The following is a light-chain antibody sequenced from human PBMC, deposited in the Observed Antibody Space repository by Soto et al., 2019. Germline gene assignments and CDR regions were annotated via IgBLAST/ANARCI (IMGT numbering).Light chain of an antibody. CDR1: SGDVGGYNY. J-gene: IGLJ1*01. V-gene: IGLV2-14*01. CDR2: EVS. Sequence: QSVLTQPASVSGSPGQSITIFCTGTSGDVGGYNYVSWYQHHPGRAPKILIYEVSSRPSWISNRFTGAKSGNTASLTISGLQTEDEADYYCTSYTSSDTLVFGTGTKVPS. CDR3: TSYTSSDTLV.